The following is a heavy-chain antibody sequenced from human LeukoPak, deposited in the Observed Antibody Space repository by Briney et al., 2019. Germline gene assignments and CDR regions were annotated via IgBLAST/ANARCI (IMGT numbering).Heavy chain of an antibody. J-gene: IGHJ4*02. V-gene: IGHV5-51*01. CDR2: IYPGDSDT. Sequence: GESLKISCKTSGYSFTSYWIHWVRQMPGKELEWMGSIYPGDSDTRYSPSFQGQVTISADKSISTAYLQWSSLKASDTAMYYCARHRGRGYSSGWYYLDYWGQGTLVTVSS. CDR1: GYSFTSYW. CDR3: ARHRGRGYSSGWYYLDY. D-gene: IGHD6-19*01.